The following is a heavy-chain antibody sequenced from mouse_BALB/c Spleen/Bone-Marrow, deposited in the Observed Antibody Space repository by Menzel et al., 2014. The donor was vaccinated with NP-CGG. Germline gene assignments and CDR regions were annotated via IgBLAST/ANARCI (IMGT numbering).Heavy chain of an antibody. Sequence: EVKLAESGGGLVKSGGSLKFSCAASGFTFSYYGMSWVRQSPEKRLEWVAEISSGGSYTYYPDTVTGRFTISRDNAKNTLYLEMSSLRSEDTAMYYCARDSSGYFDYWGQGTPLTVSS. J-gene: IGHJ2*01. CDR2: ISSGGSYT. CDR3: ARDSSGYFDY. CDR1: GFTFSYYG. D-gene: IGHD3-1*01. V-gene: IGHV5-9-4*01.